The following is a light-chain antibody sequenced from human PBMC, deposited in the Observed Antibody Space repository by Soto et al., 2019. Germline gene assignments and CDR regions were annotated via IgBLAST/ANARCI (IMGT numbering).Light chain of an antibody. CDR3: QQYGSSFQS. CDR2: GAS. J-gene: IGKJ1*01. Sequence: DIVLTQSPGTLSLSPGERATLSCRASQSVRSSQLAWYQQKPGQAPRLLIYGASSRATGIPDRFSGSGSGTDFTLTISRPEPEDIAVYYCQQYGSSFQSFGQGTKVEIK. CDR1: QSVRSSQ. V-gene: IGKV3-20*01.